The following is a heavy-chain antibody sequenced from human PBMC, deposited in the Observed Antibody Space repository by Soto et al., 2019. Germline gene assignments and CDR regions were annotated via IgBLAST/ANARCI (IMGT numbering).Heavy chain of an antibody. D-gene: IGHD4-4*01. J-gene: IGHJ6*02. V-gene: IGHV1-69*13. Sequence: GASVKVSCKASGGTFSSYAISWVRQAPGQGLEWMGGIIPIFGTANYAQKFQGRVTITADESTSTAYMELSSLRSEDTAVYYCARGLDDYSNHYYYYGMDVWGQGTTVTVSS. CDR3: ARGLDDYSNHYYYYGMDV. CDR2: IIPIFGTA. CDR1: GGTFSSYA.